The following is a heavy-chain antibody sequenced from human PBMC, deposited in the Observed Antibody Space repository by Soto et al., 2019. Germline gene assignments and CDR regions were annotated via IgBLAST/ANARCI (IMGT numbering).Heavy chain of an antibody. CDR1: GFSLSTTRVG. CDR3: AHTLVAGLRYYFDY. D-gene: IGHD6-19*01. CDR2: IYWDDDK. J-gene: IGHJ4*02. Sequence: QITLKESGPTLVKPTQTLTLTCTFSGFSLSTTRVGVGWIRQPPGKALEWLALIYWDDDKRYSPFLKSRLTITKDTSKNQVVLTMTNIDPMDTATYFFAHTLVAGLRYYFDYWGQGTLVTVSS. V-gene: IGHV2-5*02.